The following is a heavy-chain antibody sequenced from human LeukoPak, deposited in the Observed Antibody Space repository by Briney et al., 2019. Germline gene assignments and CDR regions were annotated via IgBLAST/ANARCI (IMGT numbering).Heavy chain of an antibody. V-gene: IGHV4-59*07. J-gene: IGHJ4*02. CDR1: GGSISSHY. CDR3: ARVYGSGSRFYFDN. Sequence: SATLSLTWTVSGGSISSHYWSSIRQHPGKGLEWIGYINHSGSTYYNPSLKSRVPISVDRSKNQFFLKLSSVTAANTAVYYCARVYGSGSRFYFDNGGQGTLVTVSS. D-gene: IGHD3-10*01. CDR2: INHSGST.